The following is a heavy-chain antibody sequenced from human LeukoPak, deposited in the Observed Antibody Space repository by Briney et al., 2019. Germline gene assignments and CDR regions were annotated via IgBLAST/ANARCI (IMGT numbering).Heavy chain of an antibody. CDR3: TRVTLRGSKYNWFDP. CDR1: GGTFNTHV. J-gene: IGHJ5*02. D-gene: IGHD1-26*01. CDR2: ITPIIGTT. V-gene: IGHV1-69*04. Sequence: SVKVSCRSSGGTFNTHVFNWVRQAPGQGLEWMGSITPIIGTTKYAQRFQGRVTITADTSTSTAYLELRGLTYDDSAVYYCTRVTLRGSKYNWFDPWGQGTHVSVSS.